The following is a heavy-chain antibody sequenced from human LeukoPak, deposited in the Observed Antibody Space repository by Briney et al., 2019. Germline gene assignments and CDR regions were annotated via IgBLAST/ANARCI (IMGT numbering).Heavy chain of an antibody. Sequence: GGSLRLSCAASGFTFSSYSMNWVRQAPGKGLEWVSSISSSSSYIYYADSVKGRFTISRDNAKNSLYLQMNSLRAEDTAVCYCARFGYCSSTSCLSHGDYWGQGTLVTVSS. V-gene: IGHV3-21*01. D-gene: IGHD2-2*03. CDR2: ISSSSSYI. CDR1: GFTFSSYS. J-gene: IGHJ4*02. CDR3: ARFGYCSSTSCLSHGDY.